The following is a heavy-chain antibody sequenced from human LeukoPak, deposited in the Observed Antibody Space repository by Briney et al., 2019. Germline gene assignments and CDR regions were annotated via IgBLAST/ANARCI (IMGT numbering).Heavy chain of an antibody. D-gene: IGHD1-7*01. V-gene: IGHV4-34*01. CDR3: ARWLKGGGHNWNFGNWFAP. Sequence: SETLSLTCAVYGGSFSGYYWSWIRQPPGKGLEGIGEINHSGSTNYNPSLKSRVTISVDTSKNQFSLQLSSVTAADTAVYHSARWLKGGGHNWNFGNWFAPWGQGTLVTASS. CDR2: INHSGST. J-gene: IGHJ5*02. CDR1: GGSFSGYY.